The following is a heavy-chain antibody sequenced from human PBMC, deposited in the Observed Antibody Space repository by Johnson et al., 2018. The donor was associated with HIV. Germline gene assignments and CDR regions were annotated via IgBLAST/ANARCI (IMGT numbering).Heavy chain of an antibody. CDR3: ATCSDQVLLGGDAFDI. CDR1: GFTFDDYA. Sequence: VQLVESGGGLVQPGRSLRLSCAASGFTFDDYAMHWVRQAPGKGLEWVSSFTWNSDKFSYAYSVKGRFTISRDNAKNSLYLQMNSLRAEDTAVYYCATCSDQVLLGGDAFDIWGQGTMVTVSS. D-gene: IGHD3-16*01. V-gene: IGHV3-9*01. CDR2: FTWNSDKF. J-gene: IGHJ3*02.